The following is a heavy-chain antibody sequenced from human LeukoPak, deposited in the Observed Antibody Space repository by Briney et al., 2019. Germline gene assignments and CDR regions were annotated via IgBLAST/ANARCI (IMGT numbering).Heavy chain of an antibody. CDR3: ARGGLLWFGESSNWFDP. D-gene: IGHD3-10*01. CDR1: GDSISSYY. J-gene: IGHJ5*02. CDR2: IYYSGST. V-gene: IGHV4-59*01. Sequence: PSETLSLTCTVSGDSISSYYWSWIRQPPGKGLEWIGYIYYSGSTNYNPSLKSRVTISVDTSKNRFSLKLSSVTAADTAVYYCARGGLLWFGESSNWFDPWGQGTLVTVSS.